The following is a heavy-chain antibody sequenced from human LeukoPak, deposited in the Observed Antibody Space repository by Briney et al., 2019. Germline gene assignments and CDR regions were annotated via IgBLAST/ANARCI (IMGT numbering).Heavy chain of an antibody. J-gene: IGHJ6*03. Sequence: GGSLRLSCAASGFTFSSYAMSWVRQAPGKGLEWVSAISGSGGSTYYADSVKGRFTISRDNSKNTLYLQMNSLRAEDTAVYYCVKDVRVSPRSYLDVWGKGTTVTVSS. V-gene: IGHV3-23*01. D-gene: IGHD3-3*01. CDR1: GFTFSSYA. CDR3: VKDVRVSPRSYLDV. CDR2: ISGSGGST.